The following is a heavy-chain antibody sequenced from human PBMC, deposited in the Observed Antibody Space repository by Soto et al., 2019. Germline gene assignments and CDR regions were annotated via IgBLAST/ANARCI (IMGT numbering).Heavy chain of an antibody. CDR1: GFTFSSYS. CDR2: ISTSSSYM. Sequence: EVQLVESGGGLVKPGGSLRLSCAASGFTFSSYSMNWVRQAPGKGLEWVSSISTSSSYMYYADSVRGRFTISRDNAKNSLYLQIDSLRAEDTAVYYCARAGDYLGQGTLVTVSS. J-gene: IGHJ4*02. CDR3: ARAGDY. V-gene: IGHV3-21*01.